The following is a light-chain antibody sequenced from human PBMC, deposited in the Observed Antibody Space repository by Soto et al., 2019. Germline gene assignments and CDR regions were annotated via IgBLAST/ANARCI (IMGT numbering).Light chain of an antibody. CDR2: EGS. J-gene: IGLJ2*01. V-gene: IGLV2-23*01. CDR3: CSYARSNFVV. CDR1: SSDIGSYHL. Sequence: SVLTQPASVSGSPRQSITISCTGTSSDIGSYHLVSWYQQHPGKAPKLIIYEGSKRPSGVSNRFSGSKSGNTASLTISGLQTEDEADYYCCSYARSNFVVFGGGTKLTVL.